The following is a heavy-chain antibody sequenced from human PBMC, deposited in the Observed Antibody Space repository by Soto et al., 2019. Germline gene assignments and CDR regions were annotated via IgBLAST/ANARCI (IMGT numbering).Heavy chain of an antibody. D-gene: IGHD4-17*01. V-gene: IGHV4-59*01. CDR2: IYYSGST. J-gene: IGHJ1*01. CDR1: GGSISSYY. CDR3: ARSRTTVTPSGFQH. Sequence: QVQLQESGPGLVKPSETLSLTCTVSGGSISSYYWSWIRQPPGKGLEWIGYIYYSGSTNYNPSLKSGVTISVDTSKNQFALKLSSVPAADTAVYYCARSRTTVTPSGFQHWGQGTLVTVSS.